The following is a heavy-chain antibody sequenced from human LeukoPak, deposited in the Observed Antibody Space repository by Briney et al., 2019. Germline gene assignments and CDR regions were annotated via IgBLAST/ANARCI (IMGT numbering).Heavy chain of an antibody. CDR1: GFTFSSYS. Sequence: PGGSLRLSCAASGFTFSSYSMNWVRQAPGKGLEWVSSISSSSSYIYYADSVKGRFTISRDNAKTSLYLQMNSLRPEDTAVYYCARDREGAVAEYFQPWGQGTLVTVSS. V-gene: IGHV3-21*01. CDR3: ARDREGAVAEYFQP. CDR2: ISSSSSYI. D-gene: IGHD3-10*01. J-gene: IGHJ1*01.